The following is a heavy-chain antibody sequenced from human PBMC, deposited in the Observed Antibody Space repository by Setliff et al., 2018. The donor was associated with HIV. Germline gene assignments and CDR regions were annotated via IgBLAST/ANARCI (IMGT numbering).Heavy chain of an antibody. V-gene: IGHV4-39*02. D-gene: IGHD6-6*01. CDR2: VHYSGNT. CDR3: ARVRGYSSSSRDFYYHNMEV. CDR1: GGSISTVTYY. Sequence: SETLSLTCTLFGGSISTVTYYWAWIRQLPGKGLEWIGNVHYSGNTYYTSSLQSRVIISADTSKSQFYLRLSSVTAADTGVYYCARVRGYSSSSRDFYYHNMEVWGKGTTVTVSS. J-gene: IGHJ6*03.